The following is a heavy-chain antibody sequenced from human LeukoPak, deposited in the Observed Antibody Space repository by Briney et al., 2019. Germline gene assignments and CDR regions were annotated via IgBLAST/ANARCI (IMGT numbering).Heavy chain of an antibody. V-gene: IGHV3-30*02. CDR2: IRFDGRNK. CDR1: GFTFSSYG. D-gene: IGHD6-13*01. Sequence: GGSLRLSCAASGFTFSSYGMHWVRQAPGKGLEWVAFIRFDGRNKYYADSVKGRFTISRDNSKNTLYLQMNSLRAEDTAVYYCAKDRREATIAAATYFDYWGQGTLVTVSS. J-gene: IGHJ4*02. CDR3: AKDRREATIAAATYFDY.